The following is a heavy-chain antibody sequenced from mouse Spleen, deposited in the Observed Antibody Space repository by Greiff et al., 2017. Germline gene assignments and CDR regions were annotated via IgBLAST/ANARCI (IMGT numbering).Heavy chain of an antibody. CDR2: IDPSDSET. J-gene: IGHJ2*01. CDR1: GYTFTSYW. V-gene: IGHV1-52*01. CDR3: ARGGEGGYYFDY. Sequence: QVQLKQPGAELVRPGSSVKLSCKASGYTFTSYWMHWVKQRPIQGLEWIGNIDPSDSETHYNQKFKDKATLTVDKSSSTAYMQLSSLTSEDSAGYYCARGGEGGYYFDYWGQGTTLTVSS.